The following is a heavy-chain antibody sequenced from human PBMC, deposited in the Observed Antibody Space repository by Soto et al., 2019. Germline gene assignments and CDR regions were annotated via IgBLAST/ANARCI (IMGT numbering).Heavy chain of an antibody. CDR3: ARDWPWEMPTITHWFDP. CDR2: ISFNENNK. D-gene: IGHD5-12*01. Sequence: QVQLVESGGGVAQPGRSLRLSCVASGFTFSNSAMHWVRQAPGKGLEWVAVISFNENNKYYADSVKGRFTISRDNSENTLYLRMDSLRTEDTVMYYCARDWPWEMPTITHWFDPWGQGTLVTVSS. CDR1: GFTFSNSA. V-gene: IGHV3-30-3*01. J-gene: IGHJ5*02.